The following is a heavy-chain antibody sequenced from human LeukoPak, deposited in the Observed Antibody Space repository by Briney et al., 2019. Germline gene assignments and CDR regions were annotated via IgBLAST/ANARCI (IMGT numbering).Heavy chain of an antibody. CDR3: ASGDSSGDDY. J-gene: IGHJ4*02. CDR2: IRNKANSYTT. CDR1: GFTFSDHH. D-gene: IGHD3-22*01. Sequence: GGSLRLSCAVSGFTFSDHHMDWVRQAPGKGLEWVGRIRNKANSYTTEYAASVKGRFTVSRDDSKNSLYLQLNSLKTEDTAVYYCASGDSSGDDYWGQGTLVTVSS. V-gene: IGHV3-72*01.